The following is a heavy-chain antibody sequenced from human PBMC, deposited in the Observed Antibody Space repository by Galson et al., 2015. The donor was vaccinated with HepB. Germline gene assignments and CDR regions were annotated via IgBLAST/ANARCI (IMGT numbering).Heavy chain of an antibody. J-gene: IGHJ4*02. V-gene: IGHV2-70*11. D-gene: IGHD6-19*01. CDR2: IDWDDDK. CDR1: GFSLSTSGVC. CDR3: ARMNSSGWYEYYFDY. Sequence: PALVKPTQTLTLTCTFSGFSLSTSGVCVSWISQPPGKALEWLARIDWDDDKYYSTSLKTRLTISKDTSKNQVVLTMTNMDPVDTATYYCARMNSSGWYEYYFDYWGQGTLVTVSS.